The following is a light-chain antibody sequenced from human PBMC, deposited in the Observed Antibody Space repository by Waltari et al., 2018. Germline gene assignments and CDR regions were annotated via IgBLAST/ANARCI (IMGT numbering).Light chain of an antibody. CDR3: QQYSNWYS. J-gene: IGKJ2*03. V-gene: IGKV3-15*01. Sequence: EIVLTQSPATLSLSPGERATLSCRASQSVSSSLAWYQQKPGQAPRLIIYGASSRATGIPDRFSGSGSGTDFTLTISSLEPEDFAVYYCQQYSNWYSFGQGTKVEIK. CDR1: QSVSSS. CDR2: GAS.